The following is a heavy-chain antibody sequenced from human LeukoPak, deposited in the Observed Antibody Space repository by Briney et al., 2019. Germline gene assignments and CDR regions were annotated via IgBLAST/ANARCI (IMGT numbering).Heavy chain of an antibody. D-gene: IGHD5-24*01. Sequence: SETLSLTCTVSGDSISSYYWSWIRQPPGKGLEWIGYIYYSGSTNYNPSLKSRVTISVDTSKNQFSLKLSSVTAADTAVYYCARLKGDGYKIGPDYWGQGTLVTVSS. V-gene: IGHV4-59*08. J-gene: IGHJ4*02. CDR3: ARLKGDGYKIGPDY. CDR1: GDSISSYY. CDR2: IYYSGST.